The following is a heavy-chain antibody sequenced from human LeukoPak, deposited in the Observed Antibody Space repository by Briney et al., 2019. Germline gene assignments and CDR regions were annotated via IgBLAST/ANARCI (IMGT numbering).Heavy chain of an antibody. Sequence: SETLSLTCTVSGGSISSSYWGWIRQPPGKGLEWIGYSGSTNYNPSLRSRVTISVDTSKNQFSLKLSSVTAADTAVYFCARLNHPYYYDSSGYYADFWGRGTLVTVSS. CDR2: SGST. J-gene: IGHJ4*02. V-gene: IGHV4-59*08. D-gene: IGHD3-22*01. CDR3: ARLNHPYYYDSSGYYADF. CDR1: GGSISSSY.